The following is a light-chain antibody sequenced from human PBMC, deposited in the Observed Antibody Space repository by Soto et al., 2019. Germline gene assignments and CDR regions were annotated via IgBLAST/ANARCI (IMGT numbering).Light chain of an antibody. J-gene: IGLJ2*01. CDR1: GSSIGTNT. CDR3: AAWDGSLNNVL. CDR2: GDN. Sequence: QSVLTQPPSASGTPGQRVTISCSGSGSSIGTNTVNWYRQLPGTAPKLLIYGDNQRPSGVPVRFSGSMSGTSASLAISGLQSEEEAEYYCAAWDGSLNNVLFGGGTKVAVL. V-gene: IGLV1-44*01.